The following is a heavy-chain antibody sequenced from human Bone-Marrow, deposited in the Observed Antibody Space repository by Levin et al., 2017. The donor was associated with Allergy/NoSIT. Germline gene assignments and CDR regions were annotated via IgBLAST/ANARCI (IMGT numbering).Heavy chain of an antibody. V-gene: IGHV5-51*01. J-gene: IGHJ5*02. CDR2: IYPGDSDT. D-gene: IGHD1-26*01. Sequence: GESLKISCKGSGYSFTSYWIGWVRQMPGKGLEWMGIIYPGDSDTRYSPSFQGQVTISADKSISTAYLQWSSLKASDTAMYYCARSHRVRGLTPGEHEWELTTWFDPWGQGTLVTVSS. CDR1: GYSFTSYW. CDR3: ARSHRVRGLTPGEHEWELTTWFDP.